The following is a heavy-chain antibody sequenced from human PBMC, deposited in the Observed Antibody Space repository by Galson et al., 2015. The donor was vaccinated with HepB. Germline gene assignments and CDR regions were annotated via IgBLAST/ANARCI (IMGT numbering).Heavy chain of an antibody. CDR1: GFTFSSYA. CDR2: ISYDGSNK. D-gene: IGHD4-17*01. V-gene: IGHV3-30*04. J-gene: IGHJ6*02. Sequence: SLRLSCAASGFTFSSYAMHWVRQAPGKGLEWVAVISYDGSNKYYADSVKGRFTISRDNSKNTLYLQMNSLRAEDTAVYYCARNDYGDYDPSGENYYYYYGMDVWGQGTTVTVSS. CDR3: ARNDYGDYDPSGENYYYYYGMDV.